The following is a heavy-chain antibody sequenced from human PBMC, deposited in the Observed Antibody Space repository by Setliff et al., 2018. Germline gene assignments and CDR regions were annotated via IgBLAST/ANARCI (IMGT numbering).Heavy chain of an antibody. J-gene: IGHJ4*02. CDR3: ARGVAAAGRGYVDY. Sequence: GASVKVSCKASGYTFTGYYMHWVRQAPGQGLEWTGWINPNSGGTNYAQKFQGWVTMTRDTSISTAYMELSRLRSDDTAVYYCARGVAAAGRGYVDYWGQGTLVTVSS. D-gene: IGHD6-13*01. V-gene: IGHV1-2*04. CDR1: GYTFTGYY. CDR2: INPNSGGT.